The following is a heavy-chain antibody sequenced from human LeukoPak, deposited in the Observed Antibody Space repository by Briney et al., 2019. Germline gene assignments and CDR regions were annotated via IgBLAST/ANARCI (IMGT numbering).Heavy chain of an antibody. Sequence: PGRSLRLSCAASGXTFSSYGMHWVRQAPCKGQEWVAVIWYDGSNKYYADSVKGRFTISRDNSKNTLYLQMNSLRAEDTAVYYCARSSYSSGWYSDYWGQGTLVTVSS. V-gene: IGHV3-33*08. J-gene: IGHJ4*02. CDR3: ARSSYSSGWYSDY. D-gene: IGHD6-19*01. CDR1: GXTFSSYG. CDR2: IWYDGSNK.